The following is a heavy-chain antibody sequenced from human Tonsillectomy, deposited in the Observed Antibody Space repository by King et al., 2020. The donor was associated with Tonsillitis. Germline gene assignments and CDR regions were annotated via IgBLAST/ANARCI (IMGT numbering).Heavy chain of an antibody. V-gene: IGHV3-23*01. CDR3: AKDLCSGGSCYFDY. CDR2: ISGSGGRT. CDR1: GFAFSTYS. J-gene: IGHJ4*02. D-gene: IGHD2-15*01. Sequence: VQLQESGGGLVQPGGSLRLSCAASGFAFSTYSMSWVRQAPGKGLEWVSAISGSGGRTNYADSVKGRFTISRDKSKNTLYLQMNSLSAEDTALYYCAKDLCSGGSCYFDYWGQGTLVTVSS.